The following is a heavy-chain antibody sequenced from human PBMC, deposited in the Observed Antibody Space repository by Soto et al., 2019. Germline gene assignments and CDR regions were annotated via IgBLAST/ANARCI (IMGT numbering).Heavy chain of an antibody. D-gene: IGHD2-2*01. CDR1: GFTFISYA. Sequence: PGGSLRLSCAASGFTFISYAMSWVRQAPGKGLEWVSAISGSGGSTYYADSVKGRFTISRDNSKNTLYLQMNSLRAEDTAVYYCAKDIVPAAKGQNYYYYMDVWGKGTTVTVSS. J-gene: IGHJ6*03. V-gene: IGHV3-23*01. CDR3: AKDIVPAAKGQNYYYYMDV. CDR2: ISGSGGST.